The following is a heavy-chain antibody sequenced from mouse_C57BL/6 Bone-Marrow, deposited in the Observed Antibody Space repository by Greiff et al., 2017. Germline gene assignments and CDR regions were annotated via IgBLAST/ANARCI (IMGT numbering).Heavy chain of an antibody. V-gene: IGHV1-39*01. D-gene: IGHD2-1*01. CDR1: GYSFTDYN. CDR2: INPNYGTT. Sequence: EVQLQQSGPELVKPGASVKISCKASGYSFTDYNMNWVKQSNGKSLEWIGVINPNYGTTSYNPKFKGKAPLTVDKSSRTAYMQLKSLTSEDSAVYYCGRGGGKGAMDYWGQGTSVTVSA. CDR3: GRGGGKGAMDY. J-gene: IGHJ4*01.